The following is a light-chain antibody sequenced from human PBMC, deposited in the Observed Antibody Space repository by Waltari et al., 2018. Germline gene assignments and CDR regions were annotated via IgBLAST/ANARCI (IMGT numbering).Light chain of an antibody. Sequence: DIVLTQSPGTLSLSPGERATLSCRAGDIIGRTLAWYQQKPGQPPRLLVYDASSRATGIPNRFSGSGSGTDFSLTISRLEPEDFAVYFCQKYGTRPATFGQGTKVEI. V-gene: IGKV3-20*01. CDR1: DIIGRT. J-gene: IGKJ1*01. CDR2: DAS. CDR3: QKYGTRPAT.